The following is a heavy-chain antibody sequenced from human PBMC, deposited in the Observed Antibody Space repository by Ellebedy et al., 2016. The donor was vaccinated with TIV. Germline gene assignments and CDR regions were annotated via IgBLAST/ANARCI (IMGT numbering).Heavy chain of an antibody. J-gene: IGHJ5*01. CDR2: ISAYNGNK. CDR1: GYTFTSYG. D-gene: IGHD3-22*01. Sequence: ASVKVSCKASGYTFTSYGVTWVRQAPGQGLEWMGWISAYNGNKKYAQKFQGRVTMTTDTSTSTAYMELRSLRSDDTAVYYCARPRGVGSVVINWFDFWGQGALVTVSS. CDR3: ARPRGVGSVVINWFDF. V-gene: IGHV1-18*04.